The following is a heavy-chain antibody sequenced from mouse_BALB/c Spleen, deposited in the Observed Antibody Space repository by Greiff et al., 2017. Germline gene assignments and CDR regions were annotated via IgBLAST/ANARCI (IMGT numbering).Heavy chain of an antibody. CDR3: ARGAYYSPAVDY. D-gene: IGHD2-12*01. CDR1: GFTFSDYY. Sequence: EVHLVESGGGLVKPGGSLKLSCAASGFTFSDYYMYWVRQTPEKRLEWVATISDGGSYTYYPDSVKGRFTISRDNAKNNLYLQMSSLKSEDTAMYYCARGAYYSPAVDYWGQGTSVTVSS. V-gene: IGHV5-4*02. CDR2: ISDGGSYT. J-gene: IGHJ4*01.